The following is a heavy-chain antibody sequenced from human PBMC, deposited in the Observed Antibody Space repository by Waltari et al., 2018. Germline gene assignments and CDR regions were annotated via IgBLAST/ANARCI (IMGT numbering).Heavy chain of an antibody. CDR2: IKEDGSEK. CDR3: ARYYYDFLYYFDY. V-gene: IGHV3-7*01. Sequence: EVQMVESGGGLVQPGGSLRISCAASGFTFSTFRMGWVRQAPGKGLEWVANIKEDGSEKYYVDSVKGRLTISRDNAKNSLYLQMNSLRGEDTAVYYCARYYYDFLYYFDYWGQGALVTVSS. J-gene: IGHJ4*02. D-gene: IGHD3-22*01. CDR1: GFTFSTFR.